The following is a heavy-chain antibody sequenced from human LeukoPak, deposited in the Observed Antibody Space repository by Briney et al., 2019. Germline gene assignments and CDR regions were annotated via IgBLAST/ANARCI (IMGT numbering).Heavy chain of an antibody. CDR3: ARQGGFGESLYYFDY. J-gene: IGHJ4*02. D-gene: IGHD3-10*01. CDR2: IIPIFGTA. Sequence: GASVKVSCKASGGTFSSYAISWVRQAPGQGLEWMGGIIPIFGTANYAQKFQGRVTITADESTSTAYMELSRLRSEDTAVYYCARQGGFGESLYYFDYWGQGPLVTVSS. CDR1: GGTFSSYA. V-gene: IGHV1-69*13.